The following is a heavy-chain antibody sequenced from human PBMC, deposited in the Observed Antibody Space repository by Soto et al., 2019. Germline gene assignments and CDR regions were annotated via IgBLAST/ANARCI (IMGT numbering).Heavy chain of an antibody. D-gene: IGHD3-10*01. V-gene: IGHV3-33*01. CDR3: ARGHSLRRDYYYYGMDV. CDR1: GFTFSSYG. J-gene: IGHJ6*02. CDR2: IWYDGSNK. Sequence: LRLSCAASGFTFSSYGMHWVRQAPGKGLEWVAVIWYDGSNKYYADSVKGRFTISRDNSKNTLYLQMNSLRAEDTAVYYCARGHSLRRDYYYYGMDVWGQGTTVTVSS.